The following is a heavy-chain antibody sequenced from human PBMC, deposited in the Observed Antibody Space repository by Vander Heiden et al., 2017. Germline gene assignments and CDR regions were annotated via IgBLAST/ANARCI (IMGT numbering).Heavy chain of an antibody. V-gene: IGHV1-2*02. CDR1: GYTFTDSS. CDR2: INLNSGGT. CDR3: ARDSIEVGTYFDY. J-gene: IGHJ4*02. Sequence: HVQLVQSGAEVKKPGASVKVYCKASGYTFTDSSMHWVRQAPGQGLEWMGWINLNSGGTDYAQKFQGRVTMTRDTSISTAYMELSRLRSDDTAVYYCARDSIEVGTYFDYWGQGTLVTVSS. D-gene: IGHD6-19*01.